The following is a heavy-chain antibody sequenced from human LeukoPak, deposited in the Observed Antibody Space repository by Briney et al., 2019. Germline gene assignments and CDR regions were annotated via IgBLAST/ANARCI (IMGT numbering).Heavy chain of an antibody. D-gene: IGHD3-22*01. J-gene: IGHJ5*02. V-gene: IGHV4-38-2*02. CDR1: GYSIGSGYY. CDR3: ARMGYYYDSSGNWFDP. Sequence: PSETLSLTCTVSGYSIGSGYYWGWIRQPPGKGLEWIGSIYHSGSTYYNPSLKSRVTISVDTSKNQFSLKLSSVTAADTAVYYCARMGYYYDSSGNWFDPWGQGTLVTVSS. CDR2: IYHSGST.